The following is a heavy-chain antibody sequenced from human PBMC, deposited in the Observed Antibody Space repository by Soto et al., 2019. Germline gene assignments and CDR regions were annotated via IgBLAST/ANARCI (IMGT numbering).Heavy chain of an antibody. CDR2: ISDDSSYI. CDR3: ATPYYFNH. V-gene: IGHV3-21*06. J-gene: IGHJ1*01. Sequence: GPLRLSCAASGFMFSAYTMNWVRQAPGKGLEWLSSISDDSSYIDYADSLRGRFTVSRDNARNSLYLQIDSLGVEDTAVYYCATPYYFNHWGPGTLVTVSS. CDR1: GFMFSAYT. D-gene: IGHD3-16*01.